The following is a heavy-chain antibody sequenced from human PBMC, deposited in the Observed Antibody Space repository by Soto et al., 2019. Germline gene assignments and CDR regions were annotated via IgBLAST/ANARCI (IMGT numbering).Heavy chain of an antibody. D-gene: IGHD2-21*01. CDR3: ARGSGAYYYYMDV. CDR2: ISHDGGNK. CDR1: GFTFSSYA. J-gene: IGHJ6*03. Sequence: GGSLRLSCAASGFTFSSYAMSWVRQAPGKGLEWVAVISHDGGNKYYTDSVKGRFTISRDNSKNTVSLQMNSLRAEDTAVYYCARGSGAYYYYMDVWGKGTTVTVSS. V-gene: IGHV3-23*01.